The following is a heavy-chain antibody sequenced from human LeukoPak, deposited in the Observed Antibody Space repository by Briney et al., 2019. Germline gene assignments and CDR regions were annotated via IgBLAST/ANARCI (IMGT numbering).Heavy chain of an antibody. CDR3: AREVPTTSYDILTGYYNPNFDY. CDR2: ISAYNGNT. Sequence: ASVKVSCKASGYTFTSYGMSWVRQAPGQGLEWMGWISAYNGNTNYAQKLQGRVTMTTDTSTSTAYMELRSLRSDDTAVYYCAREVPTTSYDILTGYYNPNFDYWGQGTLVTVSS. V-gene: IGHV1-18*01. D-gene: IGHD3-9*01. CDR1: GYTFTSYG. J-gene: IGHJ4*02.